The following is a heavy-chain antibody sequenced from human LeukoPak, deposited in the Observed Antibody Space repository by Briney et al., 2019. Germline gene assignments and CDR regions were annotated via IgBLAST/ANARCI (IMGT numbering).Heavy chain of an antibody. CDR1: RGTFSSYA. CDR3: ASSAAPYSSGWSRYYYYMDV. Sequence: SVKVSCKASRGTFSSYAISWVRHAPGQGLEWMGGIIPIFGPANYAQKFQGRVTITTDESTSTAYMELSSLRSEDTAVYYCASSAAPYSSGWSRYYYYMDVWGKGTTVTVSS. D-gene: IGHD6-25*01. V-gene: IGHV1-69*05. CDR2: IIPIFGPA. J-gene: IGHJ6*03.